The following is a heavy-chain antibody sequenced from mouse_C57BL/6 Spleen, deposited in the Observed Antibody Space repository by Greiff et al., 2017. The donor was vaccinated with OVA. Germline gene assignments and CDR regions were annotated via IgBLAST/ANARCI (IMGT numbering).Heavy chain of an antibody. V-gene: IGHV1-61*01. CDR1: GYTFTSYW. D-gene: IGHD1-1*01. CDR2: IYPSDSET. J-gene: IGHJ1*03. CDR3: ARGSGNYYGSSYGDFDV. Sequence: QVQLQQPGAELVRPGSSVKLSCKASGYTFTSYWMDWVKQRPGQGLEWIGNIYPSDSETHYNQKFKDKATLTVDKSSSTAYMQLSSLTSEDSSVYYCARGSGNYYGSSYGDFDVWGTGTTVTVSS.